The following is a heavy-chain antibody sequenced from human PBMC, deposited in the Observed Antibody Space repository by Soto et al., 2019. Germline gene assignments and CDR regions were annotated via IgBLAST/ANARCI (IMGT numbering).Heavy chain of an antibody. V-gene: IGHV3-23*01. CDR3: ANDRATVTPSWFDP. CDR1: GFTFSSYA. CDR2: ISGSGGST. D-gene: IGHD4-4*01. Sequence: EVQLLESGGGLVQPGGSLRLSCAASGFTFSSYAMSWVRQAPGKGLEWVSAISGSGGSTYYADSVKGRLTISRDNSKNTLYLQMNSLTADDTAVYYCANDRATVTPSWFDPWGQGTLVTAS. J-gene: IGHJ5*02.